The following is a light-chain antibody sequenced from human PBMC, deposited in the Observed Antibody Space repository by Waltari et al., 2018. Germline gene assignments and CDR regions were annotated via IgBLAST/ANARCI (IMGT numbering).Light chain of an antibody. Sequence: QSVLTQPHSASGTPGQRVISSCSGSRSNIGSNYVYWYQQLQGTAPKLLIHRTDERPSGVPDRFSGSKSGTSASLAISGLRSEDASDYYCSAWDNDLSDVLVGGGTKLTVL. V-gene: IGLV1-47*01. CDR2: RTD. CDR3: SAWDNDLSDVL. J-gene: IGLJ2*01. CDR1: RSNIGSNY.